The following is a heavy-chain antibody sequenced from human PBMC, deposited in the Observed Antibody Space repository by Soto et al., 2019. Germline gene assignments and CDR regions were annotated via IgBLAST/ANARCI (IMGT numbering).Heavy chain of an antibody. J-gene: IGHJ4*02. CDR2: IHWDDEK. D-gene: IGHD6-19*01. CDR3: AYRPLVWGSGWNFDF. V-gene: IGHV2-5*02. Sequence: QITLKESGPTLVIPTQTLTLTCTFSGFSLNTRGVGVGCIRQPPGKALEWVALIHWDDEKRYSPALRNTLTITKDPSNFLVVLIITNMDPVDTATYYCAYRPLVWGSGWNFDFWGQGILVTVSS. CDR1: GFSLNTRGVG.